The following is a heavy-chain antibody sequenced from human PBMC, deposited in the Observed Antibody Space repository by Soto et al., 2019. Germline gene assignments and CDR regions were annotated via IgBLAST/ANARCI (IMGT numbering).Heavy chain of an antibody. Sequence: DVQFLESGGGVVQRGGSLRLSCAASGLNFRNFPMSWVRQTPGKGLEWVSAISGSGTNTDYADTVKGRFTISRDNSKKTLYLQMDNLGVGDTAIYYCAKTPCIRGWFDWWGQGTQVTVSS. J-gene: IGHJ4*02. CDR2: ISGSGTNT. V-gene: IGHV3-23*01. D-gene: IGHD6-19*01. CDR3: AKTPCIRGWFDW. CDR1: GLNFRNFP.